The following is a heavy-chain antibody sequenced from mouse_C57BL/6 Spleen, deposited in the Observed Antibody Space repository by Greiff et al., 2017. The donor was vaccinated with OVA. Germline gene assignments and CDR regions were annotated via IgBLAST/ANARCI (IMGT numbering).Heavy chain of an antibody. D-gene: IGHD4-1*01. CDR1: GYSITSGYY. J-gene: IGHJ3*01. V-gene: IGHV3-6*01. Sequence: EVKLEESGPGLVKPSQSLSLTCSVTGYSITSGYYWNWIRQFPGNKLEWMGYISYDGSNNYNPSLKNRISITRDTSKNQFFLKLNSVTTEDTATYYCAREVELGRFAYWGQGTLVTVSA. CDR2: ISYDGSN. CDR3: AREVELGRFAY.